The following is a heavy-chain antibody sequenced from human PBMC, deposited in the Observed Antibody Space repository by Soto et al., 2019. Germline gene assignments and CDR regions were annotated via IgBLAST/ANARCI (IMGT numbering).Heavy chain of an antibody. J-gene: IGHJ4*02. CDR1: GGSLSRYY. Sequence: PSDTLSLTCTVSGGSLSRYYWSWIRQPPGKGLEWIGSIYYSGTSTYNPSLKSRVTMSVDTSKKQLSLRLSSVTAADTAVYYCARFSRSGDCYWGQGTLVPVSS. CDR2: IYYSGTS. V-gene: IGHV4-59*04. D-gene: IGHD2-21*02. CDR3: ARFSRSGDCY.